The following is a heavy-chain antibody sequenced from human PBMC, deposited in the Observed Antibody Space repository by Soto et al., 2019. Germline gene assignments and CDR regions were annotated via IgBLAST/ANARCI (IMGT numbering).Heavy chain of an antibody. J-gene: IGHJ6*02. CDR3: ARATGCSGGSCYSRYYYYYYGMDV. D-gene: IGHD2-15*01. V-gene: IGHV5-10-1*01. CDR1: GYSFTSYW. Sequence: PGESLKISCKGSGYSFTSYWISWVRQMPGKGLEWMGRIDPSDSYTNYSPSFQGHVTISADKSISTAYLQWSSLKASDTAMYYCARATGCSGGSCYSRYYYYYYGMDVWGQGTTVTVYS. CDR2: IDPSDSYT.